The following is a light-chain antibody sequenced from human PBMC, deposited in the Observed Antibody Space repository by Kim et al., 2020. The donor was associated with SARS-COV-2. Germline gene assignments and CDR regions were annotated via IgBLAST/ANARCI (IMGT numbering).Light chain of an antibody. J-gene: IGLJ1*01. Sequence: VALGQTDRITCQGDSLRSYYASWYQQKPGQAPVLVSYGKNNRPSGIPDRFSGSSSGNTASLTITGAQAEDEADYYCNSRDSSGNYVFGTGTKVTVL. CDR3: NSRDSSGNYV. CDR1: SLRSYY. V-gene: IGLV3-19*01. CDR2: GKN.